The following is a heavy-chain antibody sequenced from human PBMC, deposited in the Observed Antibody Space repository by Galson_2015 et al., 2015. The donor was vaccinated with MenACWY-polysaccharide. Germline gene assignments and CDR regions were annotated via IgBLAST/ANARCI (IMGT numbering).Heavy chain of an antibody. CDR2: ISSDGSTK. D-gene: IGHD6-19*01. CDR3: AKDHGYSSGWNAFEI. Sequence: SLRLSCAASGFTFSNYGMHWVRQAPGKGLEWVAVISSDGSTKYYADSVKGRFTVSRDNSKNTLYLQMNSLRVEDTAVYYCAKDHGYSSGWNAFEICGQGTLVTVSS. J-gene: IGHJ3*02. V-gene: IGHV3-30*18. CDR1: GFTFSNYG.